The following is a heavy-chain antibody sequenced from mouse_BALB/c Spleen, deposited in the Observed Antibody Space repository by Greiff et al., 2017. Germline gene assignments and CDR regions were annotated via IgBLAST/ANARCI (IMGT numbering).Heavy chain of an antibody. CDR1: GYTFTDYA. J-gene: IGHJ4*01. CDR3: ASTMITRGYAMDY. CDR2: ISTYYGDA. D-gene: IGHD2-4*01. Sequence: QVQLQQSGAELVRPGVSVKISCKGSGYTFTDYAMHWVKQSHAKSLEWIGVISTYYGDASYNQKFKGKATMTVDKSSSTAYMELARLTSEDSAIYYCASTMITRGYAMDYWGQGTSVTVSS. V-gene: IGHV1S137*01.